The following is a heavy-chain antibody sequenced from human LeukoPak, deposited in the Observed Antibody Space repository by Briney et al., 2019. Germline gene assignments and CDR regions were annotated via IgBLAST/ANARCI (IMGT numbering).Heavy chain of an antibody. CDR3: ARWGEAADGIYY. Sequence: KSSETLSLTCSVSGGSINSYYWSWIRQPPGKGLEWLGYIYYSGSTKYNPSLKSRISISVDTSKNQFSLKLSSVTAADTAVYYCARWGEAADGIYYWGQGTLVTVSS. CDR1: GGSINSYY. D-gene: IGHD6-13*01. V-gene: IGHV4-59*01. CDR2: IYYSGST. J-gene: IGHJ4*02.